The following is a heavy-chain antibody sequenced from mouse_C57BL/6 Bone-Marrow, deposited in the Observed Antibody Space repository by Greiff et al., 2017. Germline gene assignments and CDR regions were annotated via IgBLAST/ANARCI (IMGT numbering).Heavy chain of an antibody. J-gene: IGHJ3*01. CDR2: INPGSGGT. CDR3: ARGYAGFFAY. CDR1: GYAFTNYL. V-gene: IGHV1-54*01. Sequence: QVQLQQSGAELVRPGTSVKVSCKASGYAFTNYLIEWVKQRPGQGLEWIGVINPGSGGTYYNEKFKGRATLTADKSSSTAYMQLSSLTSEYSAVYFCARGYAGFFAYGGQGTLVSVSA. D-gene: IGHD2-2*01.